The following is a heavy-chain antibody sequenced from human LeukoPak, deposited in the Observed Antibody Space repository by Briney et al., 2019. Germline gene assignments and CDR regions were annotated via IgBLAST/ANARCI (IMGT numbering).Heavy chain of an antibody. Sequence: ASVNVSCKASGYTFTSYAMHWVRQAPGQRLEWMGWINAGNGNTKYSQKSQGRVTITRDTSASTAYMELSSLRSEDTAVYYCARDGIAVAGPDYWGQGTLVTVSS. CDR2: INAGNGNT. CDR1: GYTFTSYA. J-gene: IGHJ4*02. D-gene: IGHD6-19*01. CDR3: ARDGIAVAGPDY. V-gene: IGHV1-3*01.